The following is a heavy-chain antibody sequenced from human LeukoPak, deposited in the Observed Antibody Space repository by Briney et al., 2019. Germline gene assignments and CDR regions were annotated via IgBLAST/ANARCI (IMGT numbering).Heavy chain of an antibody. Sequence: PSQTLSLTCTVSGGSISSDGYYWGWIRQHPGKGLGWIGHIYYSGSTYYNPSLKSRVTISVDTSKNQFSLKLTSVTAADTAVYYCARSRSGYYGDVDYWGQGTLVTVSS. CDR3: ARSRSGYYGDVDY. D-gene: IGHD3-3*01. J-gene: IGHJ4*02. CDR2: IYYSGST. V-gene: IGHV4-31*03. CDR1: GGSISSDGYY.